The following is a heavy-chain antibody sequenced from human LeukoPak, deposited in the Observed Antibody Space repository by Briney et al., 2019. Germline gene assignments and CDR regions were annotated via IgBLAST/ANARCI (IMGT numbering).Heavy chain of an antibody. D-gene: IGHD3-3*01. CDR1: GGSISSSSYY. Sequence: SETLSLTCTVSGGSISSSSYYWGWIRQPPGKGLEWIGSIYYSGSTYYNPSLKSRVTISVDTSKNQFSLKLSSVTAADTAVYYCASPRIFYYYMDVWGKGTTVTVSS. J-gene: IGHJ6*03. V-gene: IGHV4-39*01. CDR2: IYYSGST. CDR3: ASPRIFYYYMDV.